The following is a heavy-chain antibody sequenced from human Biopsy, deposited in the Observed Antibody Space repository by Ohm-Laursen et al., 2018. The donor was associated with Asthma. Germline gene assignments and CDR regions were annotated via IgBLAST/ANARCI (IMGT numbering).Heavy chain of an antibody. CDR3: ARGYSGTDRSVYYYSGMEV. CDR1: GDSLGSFINYA. J-gene: IGHJ6*02. CDR2: LIPVLGTA. Sequence: SSVKVSCKASGDSLGSFINYAISWVRQAPRQGLEWMGGLIPVLGTADYPPMFEGRVTITADESTSTAYLELTSLRFEDTAVYYCARGYSGTDRSVYYYSGMEVWGQGTTVTVSS. D-gene: IGHD5-12*01. V-gene: IGHV1-69*01.